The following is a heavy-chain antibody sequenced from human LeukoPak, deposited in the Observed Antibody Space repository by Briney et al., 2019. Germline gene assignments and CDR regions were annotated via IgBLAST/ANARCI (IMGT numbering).Heavy chain of an antibody. D-gene: IGHD3-3*01. CDR3: ARGLASGYPPIPFDY. J-gene: IGHJ4*02. CDR2: IIDTGST. V-gene: IGHV4-39*07. CDR1: GGSISSSLYY. Sequence: SETLSLTCTVSGGSISSSLYYWALIRQPPGKGLEWIGEIIDTGSTKYNSSLKSRVTISVDTSKNEFSLNLTSVTAADTAIYYCARGLASGYPPIPFDYWGQGTLVTVSS.